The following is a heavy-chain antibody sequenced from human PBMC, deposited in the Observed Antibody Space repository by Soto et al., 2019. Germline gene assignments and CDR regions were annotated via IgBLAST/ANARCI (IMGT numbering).Heavy chain of an antibody. V-gene: IGHV3-15*01. CDR3: TTNDAFDV. CDR1: GFTFSNVW. Sequence: EVQLVESGGGLIKPGGSLRLSCVVSGFTFSNVWMSWVRQAPGKGLEWVGSIKNKIDGETTDYAAFVKDRFIISRDNSKNTAYLQMVSLESEDTAVYYCTTNDAFDVWGQGTMVTVSP. J-gene: IGHJ3*01. CDR2: IKNKIDGETT.